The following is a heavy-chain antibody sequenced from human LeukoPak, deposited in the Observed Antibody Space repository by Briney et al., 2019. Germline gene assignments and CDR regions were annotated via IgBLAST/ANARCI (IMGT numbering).Heavy chain of an antibody. V-gene: IGHV1-2*02. CDR2: INPNSGGT. Sequence: ASVKVSCKASGYTFTGYYMHWVRQAPGQGLEWMGWINPNSGGTNYAQKFQGRVTMTRDTSISTAYMELSRLRSDDTAVYYCARGHSSSWYRKSQDSYFDYWGQGTLVTVSS. D-gene: IGHD6-13*01. CDR1: GYTFTGYY. CDR3: ARGHSSSWYRKSQDSYFDY. J-gene: IGHJ4*02.